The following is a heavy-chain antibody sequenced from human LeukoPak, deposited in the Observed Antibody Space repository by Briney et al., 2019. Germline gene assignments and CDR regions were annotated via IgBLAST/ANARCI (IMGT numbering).Heavy chain of an antibody. CDR3: ARDLLSLPHKYFDS. D-gene: IGHD3-16*01. CDR1: GFSFSNYG. CDR2: IRYDGSQK. J-gene: IGHJ4*02. V-gene: IGHV3-30*02. Sequence: PGGSLRRSCAASGFSFSNYGMHWVRQAPGKGLEWVAYIRYDGSQKYYGDSVKGRLTISRDNSKNTVYLQMNSLRDEDTAVYYCARDLLSLPHKYFDSWGQGTLVTVSS.